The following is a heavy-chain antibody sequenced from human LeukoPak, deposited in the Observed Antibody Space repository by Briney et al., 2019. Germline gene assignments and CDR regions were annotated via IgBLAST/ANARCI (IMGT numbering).Heavy chain of an antibody. CDR2: ISISGSTI. Sequence: GGSLRLSCAASAFPFSSYEMNWVRQAPGKGLEWVSYISISGSTIYYAGSVKGRFTISRDNAKNSLYLQMNSLRAEDTAVYYCARAFGELSWFDPWGQGTLVTVSS. V-gene: IGHV3-48*03. CDR1: AFPFSSYE. D-gene: IGHD3-10*01. J-gene: IGHJ5*02. CDR3: ARAFGELSWFDP.